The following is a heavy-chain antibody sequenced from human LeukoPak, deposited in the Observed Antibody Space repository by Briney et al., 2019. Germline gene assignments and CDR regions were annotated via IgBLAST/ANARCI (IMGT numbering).Heavy chain of an antibody. D-gene: IGHD2-2*01. CDR1: GGSISSSSYY. J-gene: IGHJ3*02. CDR3: ARHFSCSRTSCYAFDI. V-gene: IGHV4-39*01. CDR2: IYYSGST. Sequence: SETLSLTRTVSGGSISSSSYYWGWIRQPPGKGLEWIGSIYYSGSTYYNPSLKSRVTISVDTSKNQFSLKLSSVTAADTAVYYCARHFSCSRTSCYAFDIWGQGTMVTVSS.